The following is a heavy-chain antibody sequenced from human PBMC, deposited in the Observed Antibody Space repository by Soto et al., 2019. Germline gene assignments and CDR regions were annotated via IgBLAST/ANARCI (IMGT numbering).Heavy chain of an antibody. D-gene: IGHD4-17*01. CDR3: ARGGHDYGDKRSGWFDP. CDR2: INHSGST. J-gene: IGHJ5*02. Sequence: QVQLQQWGAGLLKPSETLSLTCAVYGGSFSGYYWSWIRQPPGKGLEWIGEINHSGSTNYNPSLKSRVTISVDTSKNQFSLKLSSVTAADTAVYYCARGGHDYGDKRSGWFDPWGQGTLVTVSS. V-gene: IGHV4-34*01. CDR1: GGSFSGYY.